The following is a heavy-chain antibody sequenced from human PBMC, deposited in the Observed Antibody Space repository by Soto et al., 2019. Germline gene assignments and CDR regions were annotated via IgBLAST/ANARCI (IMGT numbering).Heavy chain of an antibody. Sequence: LRLSCRASGFTLSDYEMHWVRQAPGKGLEWVSYISTGSSTIYYADSVKGRFTISRDNARNSLFLEMNSLRPEDTAVYYCARVRAGAANGYYGMDVWGQGTTVTVSS. CDR3: ARVRAGAANGYYGMDV. J-gene: IGHJ6*02. D-gene: IGHD1-26*01. CDR1: GFTLSDYE. V-gene: IGHV3-48*03. CDR2: ISTGSSTI.